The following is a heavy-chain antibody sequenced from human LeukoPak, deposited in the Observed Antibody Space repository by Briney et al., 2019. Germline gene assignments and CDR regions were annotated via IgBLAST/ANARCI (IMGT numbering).Heavy chain of an antibody. D-gene: IGHD1-1*01. V-gene: IGHV3-7*01. Sequence: GGSLRLSCAASGFTFSNSWMSWIRQAPGQGLEWVANIKQDGSEKYYVDSVMGRFTISRDNARNTLYLQMNSLRAEDTAVYYCARDSNSYFDYWGLGSLVTVSS. CDR3: ARDSNSYFDY. CDR2: IKQDGSEK. CDR1: GFTFSNSW. J-gene: IGHJ4*02.